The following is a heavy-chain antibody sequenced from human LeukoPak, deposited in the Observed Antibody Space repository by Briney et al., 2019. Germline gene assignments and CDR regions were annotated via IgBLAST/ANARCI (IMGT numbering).Heavy chain of an antibody. CDR3: ARESVAPSKYYYDSSGYYLDY. D-gene: IGHD3-22*01. CDR1: GFTFSSYG. Sequence: GGSLRLSCAASGFTFSSYGMHWVRQAPGKGLEWVALISYDGSNKYSADSVKGRFTISRDNSKNTLYLQMNSLRAEDTAVYYCARESVAPSKYYYDSSGYYLDYWGQGTLVTVSS. J-gene: IGHJ4*02. V-gene: IGHV3-30*03. CDR2: ISYDGSNK.